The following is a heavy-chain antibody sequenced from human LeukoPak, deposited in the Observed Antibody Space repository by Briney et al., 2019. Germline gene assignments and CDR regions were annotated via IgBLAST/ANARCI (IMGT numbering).Heavy chain of an antibody. D-gene: IGHD3-22*01. CDR1: GGSISSYF. CDR3: ARVGLEYYDSSGPQSGYGY. CDR2: IYYSGST. Sequence: SETLSLTCTVSGGSISSYFWSWIRQHPGKGLEWIGYIYYSGSTYYNPSLKSRVTISVDTSKNQFSLKLSSVTAADTAVYYCARVGLEYYDSSGPQSGYGYWGQGTLVTVSS. J-gene: IGHJ4*02. V-gene: IGHV4-59*06.